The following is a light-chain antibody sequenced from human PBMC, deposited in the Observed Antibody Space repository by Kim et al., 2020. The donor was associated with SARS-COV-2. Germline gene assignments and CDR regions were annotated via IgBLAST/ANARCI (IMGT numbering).Light chain of an antibody. V-gene: IGLV4-69*01. CDR1: SGHSSYA. CDR3: QTWGTGIHV. J-gene: IGLJ3*02. Sequence: ASVKLTCTLSSGHSSYAIAWHQQQPEKGPRYLMKVNSNGSHSRGTGFPDRFSGSGSGAERYLTISNLQSEDEADYYCQTWGTGIHVFGGGTKLTVL. CDR2: VNSNGSH.